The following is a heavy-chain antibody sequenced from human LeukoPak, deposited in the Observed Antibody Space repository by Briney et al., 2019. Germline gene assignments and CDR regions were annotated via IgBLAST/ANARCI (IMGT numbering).Heavy chain of an antibody. J-gene: IGHJ4*02. D-gene: IGHD3-9*01. Sequence: ASVKVSCKASGYTFTSYGISWVRQAPGQGLEWMGWISAYNGNTNYAQKLQGRVTMTTDTSTSTAYMELRSLRSDDTAVYYCARVDPPPYYDILTGYLGFDYWGQGTLVTVSS. CDR2: ISAYNGNT. V-gene: IGHV1-18*01. CDR3: ARVDPPPYYDILTGYLGFDY. CDR1: GYTFTSYG.